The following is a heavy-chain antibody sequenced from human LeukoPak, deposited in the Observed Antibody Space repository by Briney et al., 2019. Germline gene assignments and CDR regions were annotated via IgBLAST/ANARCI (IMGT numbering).Heavy chain of an antibody. V-gene: IGHV3-7*03. D-gene: IGHD5-24*01. CDR2: IKQDGSDK. Sequence: PGGSLRLSCEVSGFTFSSYWMNWVRQAPGKGLEWVANIKQDGSDKYYVDSVKGRFTISRDNAKNSLYLQMNSLRVEDTAVYYCAKEGRSLQTYWGQGTLVTVSS. CDR1: GFTFSSYW. CDR3: AKEGRSLQTY. J-gene: IGHJ4*02.